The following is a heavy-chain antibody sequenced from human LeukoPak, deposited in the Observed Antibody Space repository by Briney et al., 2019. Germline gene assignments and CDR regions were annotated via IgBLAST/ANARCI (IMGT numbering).Heavy chain of an antibody. J-gene: IGHJ4*02. D-gene: IGHD3-9*01. CDR1: GFTFSSYE. Sequence: GGSLRLSCAASGFTFSSYEMNWVRQAPGKGLEWVSYISSSGSTIYCADSVKGRFTVSRDNAKNSLYLQMNSLRAEDTAVYYCARALYYDILTNYQTHTYYFDYWGQGTLLTVSS. CDR2: ISSSGSTI. V-gene: IGHV3-48*03. CDR3: ARALYYDILTNYQTHTYYFDY.